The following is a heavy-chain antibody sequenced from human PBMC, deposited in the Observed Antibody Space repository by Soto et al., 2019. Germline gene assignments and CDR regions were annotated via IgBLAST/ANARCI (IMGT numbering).Heavy chain of an antibody. J-gene: IGHJ4*02. D-gene: IGHD6-6*01. CDR1: VFTFSSYG. V-gene: IGHV3-30*18. CDR3: AKGEQLAHPPDY. Sequence: QVQLVESGGGVVQPGRSLRLSCAASVFTFSSYGVHWVRQAPGKGLEWVAVISYDGSNKYYADSVKGRFTISRDNSKNTLYLQMNSLRAEDTAVYYCAKGEQLAHPPDYWGQGTLVTVSS. CDR2: ISYDGSNK.